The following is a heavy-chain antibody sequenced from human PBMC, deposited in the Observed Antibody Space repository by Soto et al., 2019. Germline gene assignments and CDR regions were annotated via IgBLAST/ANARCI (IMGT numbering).Heavy chain of an antibody. CDR2: IWYDGSNK. CDR1: GFTFSSYG. CDR3: ARGVKWYYDILTGYSYGMDV. Sequence: GGSLRLSCAASGFTFSSYGMHWVRQAPGKGLEWVAVIWYDGSNKYYADSVKGRFTISRDNSKNTLYLQMNSPRAEDTAVYYCARGVKWYYDILTGYSYGMDVWGQGTTVTVSS. V-gene: IGHV3-33*01. J-gene: IGHJ6*02. D-gene: IGHD3-9*01.